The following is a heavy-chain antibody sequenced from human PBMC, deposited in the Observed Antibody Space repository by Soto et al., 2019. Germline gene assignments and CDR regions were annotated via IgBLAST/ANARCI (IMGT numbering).Heavy chain of an antibody. CDR3: ARHSTGWFDP. CDR2: FYNSGNT. D-gene: IGHD7-27*01. Sequence: PSETLSLTCTVSGGSVSSYYWSWIRQPAGKGLEWIGRFYNSGNTNYNPSLKSRVTMSLDTSKNQFSLKLSSVPAADTAGYFCARHSTGWFDPWGQGTLVTVSS. V-gene: IGHV4-4*07. J-gene: IGHJ5*02. CDR1: GGSVSSYY.